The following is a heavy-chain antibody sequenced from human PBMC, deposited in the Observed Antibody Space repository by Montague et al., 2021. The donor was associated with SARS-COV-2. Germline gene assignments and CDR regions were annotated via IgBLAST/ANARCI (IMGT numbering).Heavy chain of an antibody. CDR2: IYYSGST. J-gene: IGHJ4*02. CDR3: ASERSYGSGSYYNPFLLVGD. Sequence: SETLSLTCTVSGGSISSSSYYWGWLRQPPGKGLEWIGSIYYSGSTYYNPSLKSRVTISVDTSKNQFSLKLSSVTAADTAVYYCASERSYGSGSYYNPFLLVGDWGQGTLVTVSS. CDR1: GGSISSSSYY. D-gene: IGHD3-10*01. V-gene: IGHV4-39*01.